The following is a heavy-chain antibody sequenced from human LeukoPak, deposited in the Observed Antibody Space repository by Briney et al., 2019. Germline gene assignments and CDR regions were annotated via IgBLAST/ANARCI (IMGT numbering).Heavy chain of an antibody. D-gene: IGHD1-26*01. CDR2: IYTSGST. J-gene: IGHJ4*02. V-gene: IGHV4-4*09. CDR1: GGSISSYY. CDR3: ARTEYSGSYREFDY. Sequence: SETLSLTCTVSGGSISSYYWSWIRQPPGKGLEWIGYIYTSGSTNYNPSLKSRVTISVDTSKNQFSLKLSSVTAADTAVYYCARTEYSGSYREFDYWGQGTLVTVSS.